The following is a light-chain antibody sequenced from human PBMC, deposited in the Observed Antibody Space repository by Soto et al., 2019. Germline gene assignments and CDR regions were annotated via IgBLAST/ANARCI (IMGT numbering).Light chain of an antibody. CDR3: QQYHSYPPWT. J-gene: IGKJ1*01. V-gene: IGKV4-1*01. CDR2: WAS. Sequence: DIVMTQSPDSRAGSGGERSTINFESSQIVLYSANNKNYLPWYQQKSGQPPKLLLYWASTRKSGVPDRFSGSRSGTDFTLTLSSLQAEDVAVYYCQQYHSYPPWTFGQGTKVDIK. CDR1: QIVLYSANNKNY.